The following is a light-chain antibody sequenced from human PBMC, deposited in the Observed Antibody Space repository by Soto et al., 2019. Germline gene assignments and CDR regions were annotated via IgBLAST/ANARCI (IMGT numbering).Light chain of an antibody. CDR1: SGDVGAYNY. CDR2: DVS. J-gene: IGLJ1*01. Sequence: QSVLTQPASVSGSPGQSITISCTGTSGDVGAYNYVSWYQQHPGKAPRLMIYDVSNRPSGVSNRFSGSKSGNTASLTISGLQAEDEADYYCSSYTGSSTLSVFGTGTKVTVL. V-gene: IGLV2-14*01. CDR3: SSYTGSSTLSV.